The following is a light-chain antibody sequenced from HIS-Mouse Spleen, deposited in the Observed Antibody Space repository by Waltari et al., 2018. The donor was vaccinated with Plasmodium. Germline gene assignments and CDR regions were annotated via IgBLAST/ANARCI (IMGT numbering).Light chain of an antibody. CDR2: EGS. CDR1: SSDVGSYNP. Sequence: QSALTQPASVSGSPGQSITISCTGTSSDVGSYNPVSWYQQHPGKSPKLMIYEGSKRPSGVSKRLSGSKSGNTASLTISGLQAEDEADYYCCSYAGSSTYVFGTGTKVTVL. V-gene: IGLV2-23*01. J-gene: IGLJ1*01. CDR3: CSYAGSSTYV.